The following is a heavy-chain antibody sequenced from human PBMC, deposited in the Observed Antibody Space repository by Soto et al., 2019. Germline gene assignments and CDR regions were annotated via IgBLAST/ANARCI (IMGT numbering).Heavy chain of an antibody. J-gene: IGHJ6*02. D-gene: IGHD2-15*01. Sequence: GGSLRLSCAASGFTCSNAGMSWVRQAPGKGLEWVGRIKIKTDGGTTDYAAPVKGRFIISRDDSKNTLYLQMNSLKTEDTAVYYCTTDRYCSGGSCRAAYYYYYYGMDVWGQGTTVTVSS. CDR1: GFTCSNAG. CDR3: TTDRYCSGGSCRAAYYYYYYGMDV. CDR2: IKIKTDGGTT. V-gene: IGHV3-15*01.